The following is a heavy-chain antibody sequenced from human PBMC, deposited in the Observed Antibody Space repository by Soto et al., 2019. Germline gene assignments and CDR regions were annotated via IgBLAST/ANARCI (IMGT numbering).Heavy chain of an antibody. Sequence: GGSLRLSCAASGFTFSSYDMHWVRQATGKGLEWVSAIGTAGDTYYPGSVKGRFTISRENAKNSLYLQMNSLRAGDTAVYYCAAGVVGATTIQHWGQGTLVTVSS. CDR3: AAGVVGATTIQH. V-gene: IGHV3-13*01. CDR1: GFTFSSYD. CDR2: IGTAGDT. D-gene: IGHD1-26*01. J-gene: IGHJ1*01.